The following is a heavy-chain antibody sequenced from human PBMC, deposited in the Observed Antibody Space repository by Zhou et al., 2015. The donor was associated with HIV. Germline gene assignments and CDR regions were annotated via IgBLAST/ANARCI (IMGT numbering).Heavy chain of an antibody. Sequence: SSYAISWVRQAPGQGLEWMGGIIPIFGTANYAQKFQGRVTITADESTSTAYMELSSLRSEDTAVYYCASTYYYGSGSLDYWGQGTLVTVSS. CDR2: IIPIFGTA. D-gene: IGHD3-10*01. V-gene: IGHV1-69*01. CDR3: ASTYYYGSGSLDY. J-gene: IGHJ4*02. CDR1: SSYA.